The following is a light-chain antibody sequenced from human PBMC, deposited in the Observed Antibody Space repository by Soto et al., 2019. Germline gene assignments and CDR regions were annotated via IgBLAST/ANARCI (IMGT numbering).Light chain of an antibody. Sequence: DIVLTQSPCTLSLSPGERATLSCRASQSVSSSYLAWYQQKPGQAPRLLIYDASSMATGIPDRFSGSGSGTDFTLTISRLEPEDFAVYYCQQFNSYPHTFGRGTKVDIK. CDR3: QQFNSYPHT. CDR2: DAS. V-gene: IGKV3-20*01. J-gene: IGKJ4*01. CDR1: QSVSSSY.